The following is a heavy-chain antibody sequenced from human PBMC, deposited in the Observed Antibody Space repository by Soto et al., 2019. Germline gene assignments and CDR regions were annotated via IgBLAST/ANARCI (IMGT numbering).Heavy chain of an antibody. Sequence: QVQLVQSGAEVKKPGSSVKVSCKASGGTFSSYAISWVRQAPGQGLEWLGGIIPVSGTANYAQKFQARVTITQEESTNTTYRELSSLRSEDTAVYYCARGGHIVVVPAAELYYYYYGMDVWGQGTTVTVAS. V-gene: IGHV1-69*01. CDR1: GGTFSSYA. CDR3: ARGGHIVVVPAAELYYYYYGMDV. CDR2: IIPVSGTA. J-gene: IGHJ6*02. D-gene: IGHD2-2*01.